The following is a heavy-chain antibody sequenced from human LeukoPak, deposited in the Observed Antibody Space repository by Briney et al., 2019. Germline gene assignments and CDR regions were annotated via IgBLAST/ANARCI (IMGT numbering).Heavy chain of an antibody. V-gene: IGHV3-7*03. CDR1: GFTFSCYW. Sequence: TGGSLRLSCAASGFTFSCYWMSWVRQAPGKGLEWVANIKQDGSEKYYVDSVKGRFTISRDNAKNSLYLQMNSLRAEDTAVYYCAKDGSSGYCSSTSCYHYWGQGTLVTVSS. CDR3: AKDGSSGYCSSTSCYHY. CDR2: IKQDGSEK. J-gene: IGHJ4*02. D-gene: IGHD2-2*01.